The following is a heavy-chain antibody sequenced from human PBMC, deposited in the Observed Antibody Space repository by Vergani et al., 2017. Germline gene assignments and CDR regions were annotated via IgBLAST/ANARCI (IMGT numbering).Heavy chain of an antibody. CDR1: GFTFSSYA. V-gene: IGHV3-23*04. CDR3: AKVGGLSYYYMDV. Sequence: VQLVESGGGLVKPGGSLRLSCAASGFTFSSYAMSWVRPAPGKGLEWVSAISGSGGSTYYADSVKGRFTISRDNSKNTLYLQMNSLRAEDTAVYYCAKVGGLSYYYMDVWGKGTTVTVSS. CDR2: ISGSGGST. J-gene: IGHJ6*03.